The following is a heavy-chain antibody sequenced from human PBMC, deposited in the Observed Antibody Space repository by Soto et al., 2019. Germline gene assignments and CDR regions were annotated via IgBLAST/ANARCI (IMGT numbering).Heavy chain of an antibody. V-gene: IGHV3-30*18. J-gene: IGHJ4*02. CDR2: ISYDGSNK. D-gene: IGHD2-15*01. CDR1: GFTFSSYG. CDR3: AKEGGLFCSGGSCYSSPGVSLDY. Sequence: QVQLVESGGGVVQPGRSLRLSCAASGFTFSSYGMHWVRQAPGKGLEWVAVISYDGSNKYYADSVKGRFTISRDNSKNTLYLQMNSLRAEDTAVYYCAKEGGLFCSGGSCYSSPGVSLDYWGQGTLVTVSS.